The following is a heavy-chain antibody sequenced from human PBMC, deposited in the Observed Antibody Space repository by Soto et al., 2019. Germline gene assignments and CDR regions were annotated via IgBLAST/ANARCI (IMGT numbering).Heavy chain of an antibody. CDR3: ARDRASIAAAGTDAFDI. J-gene: IGHJ3*02. CDR1: GYTFTSYY. D-gene: IGHD6-13*01. CDR2: INPSGGST. V-gene: IGHV1-46*01. Sequence: QVQLVQSGAEVKKPGASVKVSCKASGYTFTSYYMHWVRQAPGQGLEWMGIINPSGGSTSYAQKCQGRVTMTRDTSTSTVYMELSSLRSEDTAVYYCARDRASIAAAGTDAFDIWGQGTMVTVSS.